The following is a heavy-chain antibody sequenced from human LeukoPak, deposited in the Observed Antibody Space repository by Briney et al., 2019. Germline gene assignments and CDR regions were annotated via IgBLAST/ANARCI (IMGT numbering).Heavy chain of an antibody. CDR3: VKAMEGSSWFQGSRPFDY. V-gene: IGHV3-64D*06. J-gene: IGHJ4*02. Sequence: PGGSLRPSCSASGFTFSSYTMHWVRQTPGKGLESVSAISSNGGSTYYADSVKGRFTISRDNSKNTLYLQMSSLRAEDTAIYYCVKAMEGSSWFQGSRPFDYWGQGTLVTVSS. CDR1: GFTFSSYT. D-gene: IGHD6-13*01. CDR2: ISSNGGST.